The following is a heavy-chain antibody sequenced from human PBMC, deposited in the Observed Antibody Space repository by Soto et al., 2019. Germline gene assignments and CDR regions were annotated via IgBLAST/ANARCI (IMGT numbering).Heavy chain of an antibody. CDR2: INWNGGST. D-gene: IGHD6-6*01. CDR3: ARDIAARPADYYMDV. V-gene: IGHV3-20*01. Sequence: GGSLRLSCAASGFTFDDYGMSWVRQAPGKGLEWVSGINWNGGSTGYADSVKGRFTISRDNAKNSLYLQMNSLRAEDTALYHCARDIAARPADYYMDVWGKGTTVTVSS. CDR1: GFTFDDYG. J-gene: IGHJ6*03.